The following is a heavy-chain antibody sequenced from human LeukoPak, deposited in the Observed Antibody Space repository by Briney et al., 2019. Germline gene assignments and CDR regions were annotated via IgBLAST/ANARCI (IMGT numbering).Heavy chain of an antibody. Sequence: GGSLRLSCAASGFTFSSYAMSWVRQAPGKGLEWVSAISGSGGSTYYADSVKGRFTISRDNAKNSLYLQMNSLRAEDTAVYYCARDLEDYTYGMDVWGQGTTVTVSS. CDR1: GFTFSSYA. J-gene: IGHJ6*02. V-gene: IGHV3-23*01. CDR2: ISGSGGST. CDR3: ARDLEDYTYGMDV.